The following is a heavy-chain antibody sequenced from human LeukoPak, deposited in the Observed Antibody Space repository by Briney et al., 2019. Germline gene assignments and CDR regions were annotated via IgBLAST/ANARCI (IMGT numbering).Heavy chain of an antibody. CDR2: IRYDGSNK. CDR3: AKDGYDFGRGNFDY. V-gene: IGHV3-30*02. J-gene: IGHJ4*02. CDR1: GFTFSSYG. D-gene: IGHD3-3*01. Sequence: SGGSLRLSCAASGFTFSSYGMHWVRQAPGKGLEWVAFIRYDGSNKYYADSVKGRFTISRDNSKNTLYLQMNSLRAEDTAVYYCAKDGYDFGRGNFDYWGQGTLVIVSS.